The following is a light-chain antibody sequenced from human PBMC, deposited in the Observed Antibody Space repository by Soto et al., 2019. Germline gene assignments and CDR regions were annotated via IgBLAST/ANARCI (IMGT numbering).Light chain of an antibody. Sequence: DIQMTQSPSTLSGSVGYRVTITCRASQTISSWLAWYQQKPGKAPKLLIYKASTLKSGVPSRFSGSGSGTEFTLTISSLQPEDFATYFCQQGYSRPRTFGQGTKVDI. CDR3: QQGYSRPRT. V-gene: IGKV1-5*03. CDR2: KAS. J-gene: IGKJ1*01. CDR1: QTISSW.